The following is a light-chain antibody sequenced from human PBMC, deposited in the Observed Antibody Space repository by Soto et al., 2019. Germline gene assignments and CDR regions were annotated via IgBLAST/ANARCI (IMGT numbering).Light chain of an antibody. Sequence: EIVLTQSPGTLSLSPGERATLSCRASQSVGRGYLAWYQQKPGQAPRLLIRDTSTRAAGIPARFSGSGSGTDFTLTISTVEPEDFAVYYCQQHGGPPLTFGQGTRLEI. CDR2: DTS. CDR3: QQHGGPPLT. V-gene: IGKV3-20*01. CDR1: QSVGRGY. J-gene: IGKJ5*01.